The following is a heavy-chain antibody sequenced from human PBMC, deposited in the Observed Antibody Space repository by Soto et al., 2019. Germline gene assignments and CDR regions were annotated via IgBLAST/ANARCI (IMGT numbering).Heavy chain of an antibody. Sequence: QVQLVESGGGVVQPGRSLRLSCAASGFTFSSYGMHWVRQAPGKGLEWVAVISYDGSNKYYADSVKGRFTISRDNSKNXLYLQMNSLRAEDTAVYYCAKEGGYGDHRYNWFDPWGQGTLVTVSS. J-gene: IGHJ5*02. CDR3: AKEGGYGDHRYNWFDP. CDR1: GFTFSSYG. D-gene: IGHD4-17*01. CDR2: ISYDGSNK. V-gene: IGHV3-30*18.